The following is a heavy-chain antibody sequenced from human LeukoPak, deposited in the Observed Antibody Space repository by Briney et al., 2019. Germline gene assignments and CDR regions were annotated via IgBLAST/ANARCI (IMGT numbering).Heavy chain of an antibody. CDR2: IIPIFGTA. D-gene: IGHD1-1*01. J-gene: IGHJ3*02. Sequence: SVKVSCKASGGTFSSYAISWVRQASGQGLEWMGGIIPIFGTANYAQKFQGRVTITADESTSTAYMELSSLRSEDTAVYYCARDMAGTTGTGNDAFDIWGQGTMVTVSS. V-gene: IGHV1-69*01. CDR1: GGTFSSYA. CDR3: ARDMAGTTGTGNDAFDI.